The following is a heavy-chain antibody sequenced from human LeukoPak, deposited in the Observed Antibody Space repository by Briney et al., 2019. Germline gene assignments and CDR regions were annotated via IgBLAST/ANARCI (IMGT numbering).Heavy chain of an antibody. CDR3: ARDQRGDYYDSSGFSLGMDV. V-gene: IGHV1-69*04. Sequence: SVKVSCKASGGTFSSYAISWVRQAPGQGLEWMGRIIPILGIANYAQKFQGRVTITADKSTSTAYMELSSLRSDDTAVYYCARDQRGDYYDSSGFSLGMDVWGQGTTVTVSS. CDR2: IIPILGIA. J-gene: IGHJ6*02. D-gene: IGHD3-22*01. CDR1: GGTFSSYA.